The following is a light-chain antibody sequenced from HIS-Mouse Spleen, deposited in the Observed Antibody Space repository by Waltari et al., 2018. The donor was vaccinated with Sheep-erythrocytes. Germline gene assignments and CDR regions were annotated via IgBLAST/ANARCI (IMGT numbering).Light chain of an antibody. CDR2: EGS. J-gene: IGLJ3*02. CDR3: CSYAGSSTPWV. CDR1: SSDVGSYNL. Sequence: QSALTQPASVSGSPGQSITISCTGTSSDVGSYNLVSWYQQHPGKAPKLMISEGSKRPSGVANRFAGSKSGNTASLTFSGLQAEDEADYYCCSYAGSSTPWVFGGGTKLTVL. V-gene: IGLV2-23*01.